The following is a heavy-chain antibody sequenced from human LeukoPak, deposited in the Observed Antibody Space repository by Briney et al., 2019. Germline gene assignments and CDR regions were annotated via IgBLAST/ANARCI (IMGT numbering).Heavy chain of an antibody. CDR2: IKEDGSRE. Sequence: GGSLRLSCAASGFTFSTYWMTWVRQAPGKGLEWVANIKEDGSREYYVDSVKGRFTISRGNAKNSLYLQMDSLTAEDTAVYYCARDSPGYGAYVSWGQGTLVSVSS. J-gene: IGHJ1*01. CDR3: ARDSPGYGAYVS. CDR1: GFTFSTYW. V-gene: IGHV3-7*01. D-gene: IGHD5-12*01.